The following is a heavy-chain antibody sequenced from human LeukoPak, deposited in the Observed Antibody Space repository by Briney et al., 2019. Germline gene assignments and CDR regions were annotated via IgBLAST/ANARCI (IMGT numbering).Heavy chain of an antibody. D-gene: IGHD3-22*01. Sequence: GASVKVSCKASGYTFTNYAMHWVRQAPGQRLEWMGWINAGNGNTKYSQKFQGRVTITRDTSASTAYMELSSLRAEDTAVYYCAKDYYDSSGPLDYWGQGTLVTVSS. CDR3: AKDYYDSSGPLDY. CDR2: INAGNGNT. V-gene: IGHV1-3*01. J-gene: IGHJ4*02. CDR1: GYTFTNYA.